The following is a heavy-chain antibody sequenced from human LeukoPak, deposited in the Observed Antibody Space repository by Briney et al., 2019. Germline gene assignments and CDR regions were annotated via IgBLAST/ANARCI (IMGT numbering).Heavy chain of an antibody. CDR1: GGSFSGYY. D-gene: IGHD6-19*01. CDR3: ARHGSAVAPLGY. V-gene: IGHV4-34*01. CDR2: INHSGST. J-gene: IGHJ4*02. Sequence: SETLSLTCAVYGGSFSGYYWSWIRQPPGKGLEWIGEINHSGSTNYNPSLKSRVTISVDTSKNHFSLKLSSVTAADTAVYYCARHGSAVAPLGYWGQGALVTVSS.